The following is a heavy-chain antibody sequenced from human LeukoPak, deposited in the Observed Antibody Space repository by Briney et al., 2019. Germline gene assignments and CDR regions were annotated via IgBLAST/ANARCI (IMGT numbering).Heavy chain of an antibody. D-gene: IGHD6-13*01. J-gene: IGHJ3*02. V-gene: IGHV1-2*02. Sequence: GASVKVSCKASGYTFTGYYMHWVRQAPGQGLEWMGWINPNSGGTNYVQKFQGRVTMTRDTSIGTAYMELSRLRSDDTAVYYCARGNTGYSSSWYECAFDIWGQGTMVTVSS. CDR1: GYTFTGYY. CDR3: ARGNTGYSSSWYECAFDI. CDR2: INPNSGGT.